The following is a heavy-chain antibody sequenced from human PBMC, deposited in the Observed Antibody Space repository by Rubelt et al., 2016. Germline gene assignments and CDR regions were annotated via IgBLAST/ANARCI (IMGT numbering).Heavy chain of an antibody. CDR2: VYSTGSP. CDR1: GGSFSNNY. Sequence: QVQLQQWGAGLLKPSETLSLTCGVYGGSFSNNYWSWIRQPPGKGLEWIGNVYSTGSPQYNPSFTGRVTISEETSKNQVSLRLTAGTAADTAVYWCARHQWLLHPFDYWGQGTLVTVSS. J-gene: IGHJ4*02. CDR3: ARHQWLLHPFDY. D-gene: IGHD6-19*01. V-gene: IGHV4-34*11.